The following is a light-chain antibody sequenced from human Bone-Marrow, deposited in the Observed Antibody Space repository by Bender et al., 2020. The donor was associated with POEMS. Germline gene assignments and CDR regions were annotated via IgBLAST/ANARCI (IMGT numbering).Light chain of an antibody. CDR3: AVWDDSLNGWV. V-gene: IGLV1-44*01. J-gene: IGLJ3*02. CDR2: SSH. CDR1: SSNIGAHA. Sequence: QSVLTQPPSASGTPGQRVTISCSGVSSNIGAHAVNWYQHLPGTAPQLLIYSSHRRPSEVPDRFSGSRSGDSASLAISGLKSEDEADCYCAVWDDSLNGWVFGGGTKLTVL.